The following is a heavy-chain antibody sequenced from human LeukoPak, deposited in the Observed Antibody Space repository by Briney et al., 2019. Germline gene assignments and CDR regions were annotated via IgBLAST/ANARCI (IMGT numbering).Heavy chain of an antibody. V-gene: IGHV3-53*01. J-gene: IGHJ4*02. Sequence: PGGSLRLSCAASGFTVSSNYISWVRQAPGKGLEWVSVIYSGGSTYYADSVKGRFTISRDNSKNTLYLQMNSLRAEDTAVYYCARDSGYSYGLFHWGQGTLVTVSS. CDR2: IYSGGST. CDR3: ARDSGYSYGLFH. D-gene: IGHD5-18*01. CDR1: GFTVSSNY.